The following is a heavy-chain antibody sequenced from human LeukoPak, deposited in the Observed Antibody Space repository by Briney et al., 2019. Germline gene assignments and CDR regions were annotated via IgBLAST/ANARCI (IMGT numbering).Heavy chain of an antibody. Sequence: ASVKVSCKASGYTFTSYYMHLVRQASGQGLEWMGIMNPSGGSTSYAQKFQGRVTMTRDTSTSTVYMELSSLRSEDTAVYYCARDCGYYDSSGYYSNWFDPWGQGTLVTVSS. CDR2: MNPSGGST. CDR3: ARDCGYYDSSGYYSNWFDP. J-gene: IGHJ5*02. D-gene: IGHD3-22*01. CDR1: GYTFTSYY. V-gene: IGHV1-46*01.